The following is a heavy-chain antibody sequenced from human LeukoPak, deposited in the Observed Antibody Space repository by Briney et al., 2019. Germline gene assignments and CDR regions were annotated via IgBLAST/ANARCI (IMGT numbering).Heavy chain of an antibody. Sequence: GASVKVSCKASGYTFTSYAMHWVRQAPGQRLEWMGWINAGNGNTKYSQKFQGRVTITRDTSASTAYMELSSLRSEDTAVYYCARDLEGATWLFGFDYWGQGTLVTVSS. V-gene: IGHV1-3*01. CDR1: GYTFTSYA. CDR3: ARDLEGATWLFGFDY. CDR2: INAGNGNT. D-gene: IGHD1-26*01. J-gene: IGHJ4*02.